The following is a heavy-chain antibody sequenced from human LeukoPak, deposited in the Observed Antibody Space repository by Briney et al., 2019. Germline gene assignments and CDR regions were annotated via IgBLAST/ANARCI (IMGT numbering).Heavy chain of an antibody. V-gene: IGHV4-59*01. J-gene: IGHJ5*01. Sequence: PSETLSLTCAVSGGSISGSHWSWIRQPPGKGLEWIGHVYYTGSTNYNPSLRSRVTMSVDMSKNQFSLRMNSVTAADTAVYYCARGPSGWFVWFDSWGQGTLVTVSS. D-gene: IGHD6-13*01. CDR1: GGSISGSH. CDR2: VYYTGST. CDR3: ARGPSGWFVWFDS.